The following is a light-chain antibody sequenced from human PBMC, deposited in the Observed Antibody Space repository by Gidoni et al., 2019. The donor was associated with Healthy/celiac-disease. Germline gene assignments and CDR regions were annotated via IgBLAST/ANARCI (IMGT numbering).Light chain of an antibody. J-gene: IGKJ4*01. CDR1: QSVSSY. CDR2: DAS. Sequence: EIVLTQSPATLSLSPGERATLSCRASQSVSSYLAWYQQKPGQAPRRLIYDASNRATGIPARFSGSGSGTDFTLTISSLEPEDFAVYYCQQRSNWPGFGGGTKVEIK. CDR3: QQRSNWPG. V-gene: IGKV3-11*01.